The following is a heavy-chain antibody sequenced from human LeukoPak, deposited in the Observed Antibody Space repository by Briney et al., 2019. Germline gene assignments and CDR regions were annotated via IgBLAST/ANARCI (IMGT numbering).Heavy chain of an antibody. CDR3: ARGWELFASDI. CDR1: GGSISSYY. D-gene: IGHD1-26*01. Sequence: SETLSLTCTVSGGSISSYYWSWIRQPPGKGLEWIGYIYYSGSTNYNPSLKSRVTISVDTSKNQFSLKLSSVTAADTAVYYCARGWELFASDIWGQGTMVTVSS. J-gene: IGHJ3*02. V-gene: IGHV4-59*12. CDR2: IYYSGST.